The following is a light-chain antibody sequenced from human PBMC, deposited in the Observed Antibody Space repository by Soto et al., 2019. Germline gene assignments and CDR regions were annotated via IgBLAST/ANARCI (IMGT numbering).Light chain of an antibody. Sequence: QSALTQPRSVSGSPGQSVTISCTGTSSDIGGYIYVSWYQQHPGKVPKLMIYDVSKRPSGVPDRFSGSKSGNTASLTISGLQTEDEADYFCCSYAAGYTCVFGGGTKLTVL. CDR3: CSYAAGYTCV. CDR1: SSDIGGYIY. V-gene: IGLV2-11*01. CDR2: DVS. J-gene: IGLJ2*01.